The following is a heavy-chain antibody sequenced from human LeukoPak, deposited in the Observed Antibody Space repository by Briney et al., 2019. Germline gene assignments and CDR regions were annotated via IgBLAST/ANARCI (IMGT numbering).Heavy chain of an antibody. D-gene: IGHD2-15*01. CDR2: ISDSGYST. J-gene: IGHJ4*02. V-gene: IGHV3-23*01. CDR1: GFTFSSYV. Sequence: GGSLRLSCAASGFTFSSYVMSWVRQAPGKGLEWVSGISDSGYSTYYADSVKGRFTISRDTSKNTLYLQMNSLRAEDTAVYYCARDPRYCTGGSCSHWGQGTLVTVSS. CDR3: ARDPRYCTGGSCSH.